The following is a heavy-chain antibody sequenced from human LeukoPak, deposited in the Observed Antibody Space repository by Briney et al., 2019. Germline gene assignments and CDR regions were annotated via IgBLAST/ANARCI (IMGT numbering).Heavy chain of an antibody. J-gene: IGHJ3*02. D-gene: IGHD2-21*02. CDR1: GFTFSSYS. CDR2: ISSSSSYI. Sequence: PGGSLRLSCAASGFTFSSYSMNWVRQAPGMGLEWVSSISSSSSYIYYADSVKGRFTISRDNSKNTLYLQMNSLRAEDTAVYYCARDRIVVVTANDHDAFDIWGQGTMVTVSS. V-gene: IGHV3-21*01. CDR3: ARDRIVVVTANDHDAFDI.